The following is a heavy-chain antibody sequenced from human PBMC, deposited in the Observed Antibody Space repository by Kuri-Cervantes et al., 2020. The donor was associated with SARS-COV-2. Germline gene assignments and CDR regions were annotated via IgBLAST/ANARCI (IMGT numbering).Heavy chain of an antibody. CDR2: IGWNGENR. J-gene: IGHJ4*02. CDR3: ATMRGEYTSSYFDT. V-gene: IGHV3-20*04. D-gene: IGHD6-6*01. CDR1: GFTFSSYG. Sequence: GESLKISCAASGFTFSSYGMHWVRQAPGKGLEWVSGIGWNGENRRYADSVTGRFTVSRDNAKKSLYLQMNSLGAEDTAWYYCATMRGEYTSSYFDTWGQGTLVTVSS.